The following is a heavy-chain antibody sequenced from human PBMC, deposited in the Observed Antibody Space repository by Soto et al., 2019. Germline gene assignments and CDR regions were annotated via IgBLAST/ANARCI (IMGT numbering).Heavy chain of an antibody. J-gene: IGHJ4*02. CDR3: TRHRGYSSGYWGQDF. CDR2: IVPMFDTT. Sequence: QVQLVQSGTEVKKPGSSVKVSCKASGGAFGSYAINWVRQAPGQGLEWMGGIVPMFDTTNYAQRFQGRVTVTADESTSTVYLELPRLRSEDTGMYYCTRHRGYSSGYWGQDFWGQGTLVTVSS. CDR1: GGAFGSYA. D-gene: IGHD5-12*01. V-gene: IGHV1-69*01.